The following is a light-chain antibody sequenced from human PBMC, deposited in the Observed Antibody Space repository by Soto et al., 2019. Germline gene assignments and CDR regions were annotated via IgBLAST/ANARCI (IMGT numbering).Light chain of an antibody. CDR3: QKYDSAPWT. CDR1: QGISNY. CDR2: AAS. V-gene: IGKV1-27*01. Sequence: DIQLTQSPSSLSASVRDRVTITCRASQGISNYLAWYQQKPGKVPKLLIYAASTLQSGVTSRFSGSVSRTDFTLTISSLQPEDVAAYYCQKYDSAPWTFGQGTKVEIK. J-gene: IGKJ1*01.